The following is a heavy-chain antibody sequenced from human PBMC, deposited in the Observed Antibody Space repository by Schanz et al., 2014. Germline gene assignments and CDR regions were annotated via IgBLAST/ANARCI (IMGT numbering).Heavy chain of an antibody. CDR1: GFTFSSYA. J-gene: IGHJ4*02. CDR2: ISASGGST. D-gene: IGHD1-1*01. CDR3: ARGTDWNLHY. Sequence: EGQLLESGGGLIQPGGSLRLSCAASGFTFSSYAMSWVRQAPGKGLEWVSTISASGGSTYYADSVKGRFTMSRDNSKNTLYLQMNSLRAGDTAVYYCARGTDWNLHYWGQGALVTVSS. V-gene: IGHV3-23*01.